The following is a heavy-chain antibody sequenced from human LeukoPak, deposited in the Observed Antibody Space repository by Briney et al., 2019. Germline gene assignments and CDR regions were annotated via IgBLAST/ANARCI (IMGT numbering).Heavy chain of an antibody. CDR3: AKSHDYGDYDWFDP. Sequence: PGGSLRLSCAASGFTLSRHGMHWVRQAPGKGLEWVANIKQDGSEKYYVDSVKGRFTISRDNSKNTLYLQMNSLRAEDTAVYYCAKSHDYGDYDWFDPWGQGTLVTVSS. V-gene: IGHV3-7*03. D-gene: IGHD4-17*01. CDR1: GFTLSRHG. CDR2: IKQDGSEK. J-gene: IGHJ5*02.